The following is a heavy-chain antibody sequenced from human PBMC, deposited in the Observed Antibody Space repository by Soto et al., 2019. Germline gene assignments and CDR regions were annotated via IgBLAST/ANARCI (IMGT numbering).Heavy chain of an antibody. CDR2: LFHSGST. CDR3: ARAPGYSYGPEDY. CDR1: GDSISCGYF. J-gene: IGHJ4*02. Sequence: SDTLSLTCAVSGDSISCGYFLGWIRQPPGKGLEWIGSLFHSGSTFYNPSLKSRVTISLDTSKNQFFLKLTSVTAADTAIYYCARAPGYSYGPEDYWGQGTLVTVSS. D-gene: IGHD5-18*01. V-gene: IGHV4-38-2*01.